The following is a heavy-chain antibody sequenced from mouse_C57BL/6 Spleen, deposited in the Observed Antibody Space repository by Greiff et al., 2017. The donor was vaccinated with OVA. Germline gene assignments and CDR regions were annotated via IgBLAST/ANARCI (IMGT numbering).Heavy chain of an antibody. CDR3: ATPSY. V-gene: IGHV1-81*01. Sequence: VQLQQSGAELARPGASVKLSCKASGYTFTSYGISWVKQRTGQGLEWIGEIYPRSGNTYYNEKFKGKATLTADKSSSTAYMELRSLTSEDSAVYFCATPSYWGQGTLVTVSA. CDR2: IYPRSGNT. J-gene: IGHJ3*01. CDR1: GYTFTSYG.